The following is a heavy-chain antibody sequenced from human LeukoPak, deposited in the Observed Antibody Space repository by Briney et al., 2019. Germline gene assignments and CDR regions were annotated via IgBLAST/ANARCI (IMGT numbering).Heavy chain of an antibody. CDR2: IYYSGST. J-gene: IGHJ6*03. D-gene: IGHD5-18*01. CDR1: GGSISSSSYY. Sequence: SETLSLTCTVSGGSISSSSYYWGWIRQPPGKGLEWIGSIYYSGSTYYNPSLKSRVTISVDTSKNQFSLKLSSVTAADTAVYYCARQLWFGFYYYYYMDVWGKGTTVTVSS. CDR3: ARQLWFGFYYYYYMDV. V-gene: IGHV4-39*01.